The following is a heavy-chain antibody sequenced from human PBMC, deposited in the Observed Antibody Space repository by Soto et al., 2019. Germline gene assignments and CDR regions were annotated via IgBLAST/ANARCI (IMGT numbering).Heavy chain of an antibody. V-gene: IGHV3-15*07. CDR1: GFTFSNAW. D-gene: IGHD2-2*01. J-gene: IGHJ5*02. Sequence: EVQLVESGGGLVKPGGSLRLSCAASGFTFSNAWMNWVRQAPGKGLEWVGRIKSKTDGGTTDYAAPVKGRFTISRDESKNTLYLQMNSLKTEDTAVYYCTTNIDIVVVPAAQDNWFDPWGQGTLVTVSS. CDR3: TTNIDIVVVPAAQDNWFDP. CDR2: IKSKTDGGTT.